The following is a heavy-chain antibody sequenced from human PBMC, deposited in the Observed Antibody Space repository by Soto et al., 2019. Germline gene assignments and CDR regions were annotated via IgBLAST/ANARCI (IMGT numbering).Heavy chain of an antibody. V-gene: IGHV1-69*01. D-gene: IGHD5-18*01. J-gene: IGHJ4*02. CDR1: GDTLSYSA. Sequence: QVQLVQSGAEVRKPGSSVRISCTASGDTLSYSAIGWLRQAPGQGLEWMGGITPSFGSPVYARKFQGRVTIAADHMILNNLRSDDTAMHFCATYFTAVAYFENWGQGTLVTVSS. CDR2: ITPSFGSP. CDR3: ATYFTAVAYFEN.